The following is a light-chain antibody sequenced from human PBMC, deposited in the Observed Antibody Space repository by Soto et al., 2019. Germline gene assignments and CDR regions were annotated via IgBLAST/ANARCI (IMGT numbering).Light chain of an antibody. CDR2: RHN. CDR1: TSNIGSNY. J-gene: IGLJ1*01. Sequence: QSVLTQPPSASGTPGQGVTISCSGSTSNIGSNYVYWYQQLPGTAPKLLIYRHNQRPSGVPDRFSGSKSGTSASLAISGLRSDDEADYFCATWDDSLNGFYVFGTGTKLT. CDR3: ATWDDSLNGFYV. V-gene: IGLV1-47*01.